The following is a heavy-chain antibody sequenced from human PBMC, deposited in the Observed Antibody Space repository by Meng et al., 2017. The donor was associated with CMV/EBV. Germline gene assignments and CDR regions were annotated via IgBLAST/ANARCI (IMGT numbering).Heavy chain of an antibody. D-gene: IGHD3-3*01. Sequence: ASVKVPRKASGYTFTGYYMHWVRQAPGQGLEGMGWINPNSGGTNYAQKFQGRVTMTRDKSISTAYMELSRLRSDDTAVYYCASSGDDFWGGYYHDYWGQGTLVTVSS. J-gene: IGHJ4*02. V-gene: IGHV1-2*02. CDR3: ASSGDDFWGGYYHDY. CDR1: GYTFTGYY. CDR2: INPNSGGT.